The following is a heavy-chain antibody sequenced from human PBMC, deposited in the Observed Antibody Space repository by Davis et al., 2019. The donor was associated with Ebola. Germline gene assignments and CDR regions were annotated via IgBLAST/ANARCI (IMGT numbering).Heavy chain of an antibody. CDR2: ISYDGSNK. CDR3: ARVRVEMATTPFDY. J-gene: IGHJ4*02. CDR1: GFTFSSYG. Sequence: GGSLRLSCAASGFTFSSYGMHWVRQAPGKGLEWVAVISYDGSNKYYADSVKGRFTISRDNAKNSLYLQMNSLRAEDTAVYYCARVRVEMATTPFDYWGQGTLVTVSS. V-gene: IGHV3-30*03. D-gene: IGHD5-24*01.